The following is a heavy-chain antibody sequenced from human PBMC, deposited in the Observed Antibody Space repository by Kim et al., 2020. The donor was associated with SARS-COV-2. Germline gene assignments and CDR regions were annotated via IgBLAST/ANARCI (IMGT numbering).Heavy chain of an antibody. V-gene: IGHV3-15*01. D-gene: IGHD3-16*01. Sequence: GGSLRLSCAASGFTFSNAWMSWVRQAPGKGLEWVGRIKSKTDGGTTDYAAPVKGRFTISRDDSKNTLYLQMNSLKTEDTAVYYCTTIFQEVTFGGVIIAFDIWGQGTMVTVSS. CDR3: TTIFQEVTFGGVIIAFDI. J-gene: IGHJ3*02. CDR2: IKSKTDGGTT. CDR1: GFTFSNAW.